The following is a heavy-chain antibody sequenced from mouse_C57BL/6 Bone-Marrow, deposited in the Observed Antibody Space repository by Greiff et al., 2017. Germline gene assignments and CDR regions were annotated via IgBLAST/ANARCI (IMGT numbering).Heavy chain of an antibody. V-gene: IGHV5-6*02. CDR3: ARSVLYYDNYYAMDY. CDR2: ISSGGSYT. D-gene: IGHD2-1*01. J-gene: IGHJ4*01. Sequence: DVKLVESGGDLVKPGGSLKLSCAASGFTFSSYGMSWVRQTPDKRLEWVATISSGGSYTYYPDSVKGRFTISRDNAKNTLYLQMSSLKSEDTAMYYCARSVLYYDNYYAMDYWGQGTSVTVSS. CDR1: GFTFSSYG.